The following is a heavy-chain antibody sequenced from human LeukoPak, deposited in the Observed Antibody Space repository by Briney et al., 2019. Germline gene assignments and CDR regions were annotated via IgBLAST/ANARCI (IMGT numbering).Heavy chain of an antibody. Sequence: GGSLRLSCAPSGFTFSSYGMHWVRQAPGKGLGWGAVISYDGSNKYYADSVKGRFTISRDNSKNTLYLQMNSLRAEDTAVYYCAKWGSSSWSHYYYYMDVWGKGTTVTVSS. CDR2: ISYDGSNK. V-gene: IGHV3-30*18. D-gene: IGHD6-13*01. J-gene: IGHJ6*03. CDR1: GFTFSSYG. CDR3: AKWGSSSWSHYYYYMDV.